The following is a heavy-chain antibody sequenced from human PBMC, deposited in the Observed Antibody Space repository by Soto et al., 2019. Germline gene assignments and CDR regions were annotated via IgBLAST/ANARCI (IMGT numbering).Heavy chain of an antibody. CDR1: GYTFTSSG. J-gene: IGHJ5*02. D-gene: IGHD2-2*02. Sequence: GASVKVSCKASGYTFTSSGISWVRQAPGQGLEWMGIINPSGGSTSYAQKFQGRVTMTRDTSTSTVYMELSSLRSEDTAVYYCASGLLQPAAIGWFDPWGQGTLVTVSS. CDR3: ASGLLQPAAIGWFDP. CDR2: INPSGGST. V-gene: IGHV1-46*01.